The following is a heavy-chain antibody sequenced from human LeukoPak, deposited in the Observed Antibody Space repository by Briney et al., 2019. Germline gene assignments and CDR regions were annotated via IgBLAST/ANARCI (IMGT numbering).Heavy chain of an antibody. J-gene: IGHJ4*02. V-gene: IGHV3-9*03. D-gene: IGHD2-2*01. CDR1: GFTFDDYA. CDR2: ISWNSGSI. CDR3: AKASVEGPHASFDY. Sequence: GGSLRLSCAASGFTFDDYAMHWVRQAPGKGLEWVSGISWNSGSIGYADSVKGRFTISRDNAKNSLYLQMNSLRAEDMALYYCAKASVEGPHASFDYWGQGTLVTVSS.